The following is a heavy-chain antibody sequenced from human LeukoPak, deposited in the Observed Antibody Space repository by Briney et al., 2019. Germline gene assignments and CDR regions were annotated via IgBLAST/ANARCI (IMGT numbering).Heavy chain of an antibody. CDR1: GFPFSSYW. D-gene: IGHD3-10*01. CDR2: IKQDGSEK. Sequence: GGSLRLSCAASGFPFSSYWMSWVRQAPGKGLEWVANIKQDGSEKYYVDSVKGRFTISRDNAKNSLYLQMNSLRAEDTAVYYCARDVTLWFGELFPSSFDYWGQGTLVTVSS. CDR3: ARDVTLWFGELFPSSFDY. J-gene: IGHJ4*02. V-gene: IGHV3-7*01.